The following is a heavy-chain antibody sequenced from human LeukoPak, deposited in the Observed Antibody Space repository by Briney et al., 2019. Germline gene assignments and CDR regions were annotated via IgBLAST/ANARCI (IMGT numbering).Heavy chain of an antibody. D-gene: IGHD1-1*01. J-gene: IGHJ4*02. Sequence: GGSLRLSCAASGFTFDDYAMHWVRQAPGKGLEWVSGISWNSGSIGYADSVKGRFTISRDNAKNSLYLQMNSLRAEDTAVYYCARGSKYGSFDYWGQGTLVTVSS. CDR1: GFTFDDYA. V-gene: IGHV3-9*01. CDR2: ISWNSGSI. CDR3: ARGSKYGSFDY.